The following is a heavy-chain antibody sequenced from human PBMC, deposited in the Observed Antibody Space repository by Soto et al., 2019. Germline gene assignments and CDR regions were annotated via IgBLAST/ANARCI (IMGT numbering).Heavy chain of an antibody. J-gene: IGHJ4*02. Sequence: GGSLRLSXAASGFTFSGSAMHWVRQASGKGLEWVGRIRSKANSYATAYAASVKGRFTISRDDSKNTAYLQMNSLKTEDTAVYYCTRWVRAFDYWGQGTLVTVSS. CDR1: GFTFSGSA. D-gene: IGHD3-10*01. V-gene: IGHV3-73*01. CDR2: IRSKANSYAT. CDR3: TRWVRAFDY.